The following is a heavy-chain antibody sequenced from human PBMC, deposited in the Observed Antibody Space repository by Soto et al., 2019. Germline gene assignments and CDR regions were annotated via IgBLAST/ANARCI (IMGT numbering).Heavy chain of an antibody. J-gene: IGHJ4*02. CDR1: GGSISSGDYY. D-gene: IGHD4-17*01. V-gene: IGHV4-30-4*01. CDR2: IYYSGST. Sequence: QVQLQESGPGLVKPSQTLSLTCTVSGGSISSGDYYLSWIRQPPGKGLEWIGYIYYSGSTYYNPSLKSRVTISVDTSKNQFSLKLSSVTAADTALYYCARNDYGDQKPPFLDYWGQGTLVTVSS. CDR3: ARNDYGDQKPPFLDY.